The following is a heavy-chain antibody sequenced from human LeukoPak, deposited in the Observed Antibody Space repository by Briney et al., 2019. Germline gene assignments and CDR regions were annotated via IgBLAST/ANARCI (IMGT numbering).Heavy chain of an antibody. D-gene: IGHD3-16*02. CDR1: EFTISSYT. CDR3: ARAGLGSYRPYYFDY. CDR2: ISSSSSYI. Sequence: GGSLRLSCAASEFTISSYTMNWVRQTPGKGLEWVSSISSSSSYIYYADSVKGRFTISRDNAKNSLSLQMNSLRAEDTAVYYCARAGLGSYRPYYFDYWGQGTLVTVSS. V-gene: IGHV3-21*06. J-gene: IGHJ4*02.